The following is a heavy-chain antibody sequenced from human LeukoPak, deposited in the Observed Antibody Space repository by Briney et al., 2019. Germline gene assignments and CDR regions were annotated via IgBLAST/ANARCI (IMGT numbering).Heavy chain of an antibody. D-gene: IGHD1-26*01. J-gene: IGHJ4*02. CDR2: ISGSGGST. CDR1: GFTFSSYA. Sequence: GGSLRLSCAASGFTFSSYAMSWVRQAPGKGLEWVSAISGSGGSTYYADSVKGRFTISGDNSKNTLYLQMNSLRAEDTAVYYCARKSFIVGADYWGQGTLVTVSS. CDR3: ARKSFIVGADY. V-gene: IGHV3-23*01.